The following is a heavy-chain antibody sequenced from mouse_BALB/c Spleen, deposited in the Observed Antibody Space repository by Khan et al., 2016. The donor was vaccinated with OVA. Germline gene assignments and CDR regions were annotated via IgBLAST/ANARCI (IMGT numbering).Heavy chain of an antibody. CDR3: VNHGSSSAWFTY. Sequence: VQLVESGAELAKPGASVKMSCKASGYTFTNYWMHWVKQRPGQGLEWIGYVNPSTGYTEYNQKFKDKATLTADKSSSTAYMQLSSLTSEDSAVYYCVNHGSSSAWFTYWGQGTLVTVS. V-gene: IGHV1-7*01. CDR2: VNPSTGYT. J-gene: IGHJ3*01. CDR1: GYTFTNYW. D-gene: IGHD1-1*01.